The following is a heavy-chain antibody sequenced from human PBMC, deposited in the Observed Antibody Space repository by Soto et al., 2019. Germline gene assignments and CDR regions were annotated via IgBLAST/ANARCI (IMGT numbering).Heavy chain of an antibody. CDR1: GGSVSSGSYY. V-gene: IGHV4-61*01. Sequence: SETLSLTCTVSGGSVSSGSYYWSWIRQPPGKGLEWIGYIYYSGSTNYNPSLMSRLTISVDKSKNQFSLRLTYVTAADTGIYYCAREVPGLREVNRNWFDPWGQGTLVTVSS. D-gene: IGHD3-10*01. CDR2: IYYSGST. J-gene: IGHJ5*02. CDR3: AREVPGLREVNRNWFDP.